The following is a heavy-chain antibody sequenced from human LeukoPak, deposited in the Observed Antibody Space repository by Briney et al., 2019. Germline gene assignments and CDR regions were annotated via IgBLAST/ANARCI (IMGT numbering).Heavy chain of an antibody. CDR2: IRSKAYGGTT. CDR3: TREKGLPSL. V-gene: IGHV3-49*03. J-gene: IGHJ4*02. CDR1: GFTFSSYA. Sequence: GGSLRLSCAASGFTFSSYAMSWFRQAPGKGLEWVGFIRSKAYGGTTEYAASVKGRFTISRDDSKSIAYLQMNSLKTEDTAVYYCTREKGLPSLWGQGTLVTVSS.